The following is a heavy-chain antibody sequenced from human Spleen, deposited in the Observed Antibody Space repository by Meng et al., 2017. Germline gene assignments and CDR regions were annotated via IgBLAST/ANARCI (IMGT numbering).Heavy chain of an antibody. CDR2: IYYSGST. CDR3: ARDGISSGWYRYFQH. J-gene: IGHJ1*01. Sequence: QAQPQEACPGLLQPSQTLSLTCTVSGGSISSGGYDWSWIRQHSGKGLEWIGYIYYSGSTYYNPSLKSRVTISVDTSKNQFSLKLSSVTAADTAVYYCARDGISSGWYRYFQHWGQGTLVTVSS. D-gene: IGHD6-19*01. CDR1: GGSISSGGYD. V-gene: IGHV4-31*03.